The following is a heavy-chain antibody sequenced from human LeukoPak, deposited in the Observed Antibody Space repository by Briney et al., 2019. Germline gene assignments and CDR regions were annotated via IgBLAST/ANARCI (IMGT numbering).Heavy chain of an antibody. Sequence: WVRQAPGQGLEWMGRTYYRSKWYHDYAVPVKSRMTINPDTSKNQFSVQLNSVTPEDTAVYYCARDFDFWGQGTMVTVSS. CDR2: TYYRSKWYH. J-gene: IGHJ3*01. V-gene: IGHV6-1*01. CDR3: ARDFDF.